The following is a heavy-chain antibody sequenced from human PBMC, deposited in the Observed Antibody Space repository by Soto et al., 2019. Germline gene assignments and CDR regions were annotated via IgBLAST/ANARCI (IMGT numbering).Heavy chain of an antibody. CDR2: ISGGGDAP. V-gene: IGHV3-23*01. J-gene: IGHJ2*01. CDR1: GFTFINYA. CDR3: ARNVPGSTSRPDYWYFDL. D-gene: IGHD2-2*01. Sequence: EVQLLESGGGLVQPGGSLRLSCAGSGFTFINYAMNWVRQTPGKGLEWVSTISGGGDAPFFADSVRSRFTISRDNSKNTVTLQMNNLGVDDTAVYFCARNVPGSTSRPDYWYFDLWGRGTVVTVSP.